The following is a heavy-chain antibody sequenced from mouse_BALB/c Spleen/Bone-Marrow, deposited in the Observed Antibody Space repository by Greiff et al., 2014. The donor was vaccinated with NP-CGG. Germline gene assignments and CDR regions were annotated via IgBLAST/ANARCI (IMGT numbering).Heavy chain of an antibody. Sequence: VQLKESGAELVKPGASVKLSCTASGFNIKDTYMHWVKQRPEQGLEWIGRIDPANGNTKYDPKFQGKATITADTSSNTAYLQLSSLTSKDTAVYYCARWEYYAIDHWGQGTSVTVSS. J-gene: IGHJ4*01. CDR3: ARWEYYAIDH. CDR2: IDPANGNT. V-gene: IGHV14-3*02. CDR1: GFNIKDTY. D-gene: IGHD4-1*01.